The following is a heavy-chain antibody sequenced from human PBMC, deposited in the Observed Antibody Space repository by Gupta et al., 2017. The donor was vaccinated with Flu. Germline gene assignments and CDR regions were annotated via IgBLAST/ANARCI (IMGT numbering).Heavy chain of an antibody. V-gene: IGHV3-23*01. CDR2: ISGSGNGI. CDR3: AKDLETSDAFDI. CDR1: GCTLGSYA. Sequence: EVQLLDSGGGLVQPGGSLSLSCPASGCTLGSYAMSWVRQAQGKGLEWVSGISGSGNGIYYTDSVRGRFTTSRDNPKNTLYLEMNSLRAEETAVYFCAKDLETSDAFDIWGQGAMVTGSS. J-gene: IGHJ3*02.